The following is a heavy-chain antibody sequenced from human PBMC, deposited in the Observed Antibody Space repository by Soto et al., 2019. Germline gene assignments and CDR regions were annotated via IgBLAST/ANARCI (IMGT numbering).Heavy chain of an antibody. CDR1: GSTFSTLG. V-gene: IGHV1-8*01. D-gene: IGHD3-16*02. J-gene: IGHJ4*02. CDR2: MHANTGLT. CDR3: ASYIFGQGFIS. Sequence: QVQLVQSGAEVKKPGASVKVSCKASGSTFSTLGLNWVRQAPGQGLDWRGWMHANTGLTGHAQKFQGRLSMTRDPSITTPYMEPSSLSADDTAVYYSASYIFGQGFISWGQGPLVTVSS.